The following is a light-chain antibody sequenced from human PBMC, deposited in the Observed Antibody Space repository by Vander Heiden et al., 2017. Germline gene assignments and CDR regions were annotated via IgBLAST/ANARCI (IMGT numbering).Light chain of an antibody. V-gene: IGLV2-14*03. CDR1: SSDVGGYNY. CDR2: DVS. CDR3: SSYTSSRPYV. J-gene: IGLJ1*01. Sequence: HSALTQPASVSGSPGQSITISWTGTSSDVGGYNYVSWYQQHPGKAPNLMIFDVSDRPSGVSNRFSGSKSGNTASLTISGLQAEDEADYYCSSYTSSRPYVFGTGTKATVL.